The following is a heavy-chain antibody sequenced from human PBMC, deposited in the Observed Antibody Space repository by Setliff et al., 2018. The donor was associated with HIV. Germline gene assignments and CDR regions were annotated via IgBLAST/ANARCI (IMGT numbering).Heavy chain of an antibody. V-gene: IGHV3-53*01. J-gene: IGHJ4*02. CDR2: IHDDGSTYI. CDR3: AKEDATIAVVIGCLDY. CDR1: GFSVRSNY. D-gene: IGHD3-22*01. Sequence: GGSLRLSCAASGFSVRSNYMTWVRQALGKGLEYVSVIHDDGSTYIYYADSVKGRFTISRDNSKNTLYLQMNSLRAEDTAVYYCAKEDATIAVVIGCLDYWGQGTLVTVS.